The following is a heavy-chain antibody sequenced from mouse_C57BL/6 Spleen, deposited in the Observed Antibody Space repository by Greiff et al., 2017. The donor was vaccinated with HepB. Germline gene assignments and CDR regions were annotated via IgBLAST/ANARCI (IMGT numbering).Heavy chain of an antibody. CDR1: GYAFSSSW. V-gene: IGHV1-82*01. Sequence: QVQLQQSGPELVKPGASVKISCKASGYAFSSSWMNWVKQRPGKGLEWIGRIYPGDGDTNYNGKFKGKATLTADKSSSTAYMQLSSLTSEDSAVYFCASTYYSKDYAMDYWGQGTSVTVSS. J-gene: IGHJ4*01. D-gene: IGHD2-5*01. CDR2: IYPGDGDT. CDR3: ASTYYSKDYAMDY.